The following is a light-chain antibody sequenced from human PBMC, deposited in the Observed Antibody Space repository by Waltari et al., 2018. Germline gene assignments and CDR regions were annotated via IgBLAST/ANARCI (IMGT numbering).Light chain of an antibody. J-gene: IGLJ1*01. CDR3: CSYAGVSPFSL. CDR2: DVT. CDR1: SSDVGGYEY. Sequence: SALTQPPSVSGSPGQSVTISCTGSSSDVGGYEYVSWFQHHPGKAPKLLIYDVTNRPSGLPDRFSGSKPAHTAYLTLSGLQSEDEAEYHCCSYAGVSPFSLCGTGTRVTVL. V-gene: IGLV2-11*01.